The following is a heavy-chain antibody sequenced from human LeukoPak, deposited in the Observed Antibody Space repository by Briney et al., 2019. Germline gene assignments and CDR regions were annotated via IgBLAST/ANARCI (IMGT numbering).Heavy chain of an antibody. V-gene: IGHV3-7*01. J-gene: IGHJ4*02. CDR3: ARESLSSSWTSPFDY. CDR2: IHPDGSAK. CDR1: GFTFSNYW. Sequence: GVSLRLSCAASGFTFSNYWMRWARQAPGKGLEWVANIHPDGSAKYYVDSVKGRFTISRDNAENSLYLQMNSLRAEDTAVYYCARESLSSSWTSPFDYWGQGTLVTVSS. D-gene: IGHD6-13*01.